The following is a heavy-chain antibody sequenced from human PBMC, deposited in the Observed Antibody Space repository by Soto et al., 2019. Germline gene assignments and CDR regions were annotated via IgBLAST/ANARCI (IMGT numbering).Heavy chain of an antibody. CDR3: ARGDRGAFDL. CDR1: GFTFDYYW. D-gene: IGHD1-26*01. CDR2: IHSDGTST. V-gene: IGHV3-74*01. J-gene: IGHJ3*01. Sequence: EVQLVESGGGLVPGESLRLSCAASGFTFDYYWMHWVRQAPGKGLVWVSRIHSDGTSTTYEDSVKGRFTISRDNAKNTLSLQMNSLRAEDTAVYYCARGDRGAFDLWGQGTVVTVSS.